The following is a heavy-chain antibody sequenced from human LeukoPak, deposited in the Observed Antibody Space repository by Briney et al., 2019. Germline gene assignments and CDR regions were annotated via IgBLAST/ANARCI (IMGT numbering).Heavy chain of an antibody. CDR3: VKDPFYGGNPLYYFDY. J-gene: IGHJ4*02. V-gene: IGHV3-64D*06. Sequence: GGSLRLSCSASGFTFSSYAMHWVRQAPGKGLECVSAITGDGGRTYYADSVKGRFAISRDNSKNTLYLQMNSLRAEDTAVYYCVKDPFYGGNPLYYFDYWGQGTLVTVSS. CDR1: GFTFSSYA. D-gene: IGHD4-23*01. CDR2: ITGDGGRT.